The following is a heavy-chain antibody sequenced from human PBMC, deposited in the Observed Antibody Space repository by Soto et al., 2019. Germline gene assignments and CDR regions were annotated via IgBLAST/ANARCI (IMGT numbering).Heavy chain of an antibody. CDR2: IGIGSSTK. Sequence: PGGSLRLSCAASGFTFRNYGMNWVRQAPGKGLEWVSYIGIGSSTKYYADSVKGRFTISRDNSRNRLYLQMNSLRAEDTALYYCVILALGKFDFWGQGTLVTVSS. J-gene: IGHJ4*02. V-gene: IGHV3-48*01. CDR1: GFTFRNYG. D-gene: IGHD1-26*01. CDR3: VILALGKFDF.